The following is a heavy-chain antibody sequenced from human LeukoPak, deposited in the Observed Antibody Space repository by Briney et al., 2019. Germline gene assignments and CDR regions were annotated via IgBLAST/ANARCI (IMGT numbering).Heavy chain of an antibody. Sequence: SLRLSCAASGFTFDDYAMHWVRQAPGKGLEWVSGISWNSGSIGYADSVKGRFTISRDNAKNSLYLQMNSLRAEDTALYYCARRTNDYFDYWGQGTLVTVSS. CDR3: ARRTNDYFDY. J-gene: IGHJ4*02. D-gene: IGHD1/OR15-1a*01. CDR2: ISWNSGSI. V-gene: IGHV3-9*01. CDR1: GFTFDDYA.